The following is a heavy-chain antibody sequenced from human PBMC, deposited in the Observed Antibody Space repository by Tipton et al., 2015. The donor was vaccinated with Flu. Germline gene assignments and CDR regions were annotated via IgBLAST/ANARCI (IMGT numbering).Heavy chain of an antibody. J-gene: IGHJ4*02. CDR3: ARLSSTFSNYFAY. D-gene: IGHD2-2*01. CDR1: GDSISSYY. CDR2: IYSSGTT. V-gene: IGHV4-59*01. Sequence: TLSLTCTVSGDSISSYYWSWIRQPPGRGLEWIGYIYSSGTTNYNPSLKSRVILSVDTSKNQFSLKLTSVTAADTAVYYCARLSSTFSNYFAYWGQGIPVTVSS.